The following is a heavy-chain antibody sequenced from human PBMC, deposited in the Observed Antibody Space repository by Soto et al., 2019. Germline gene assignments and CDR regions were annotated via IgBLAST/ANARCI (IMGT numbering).Heavy chain of an antibody. D-gene: IGHD2-2*01. J-gene: IGHJ4*02. CDR3: ARGLVPAAKTSLNDY. CDR1: GFTFNSYA. CDR2: ISDDGGST. Sequence: SLRLSCAASGFTFNSYAMTWVRQAPGKGLEWVSTISDDGGSTYYADSVKGRFTISRDNSKKTLFLQMNSLRVEDTAVYYCARGLVPAAKTSLNDYWGQGTLVTVSS. V-gene: IGHV3-23*01.